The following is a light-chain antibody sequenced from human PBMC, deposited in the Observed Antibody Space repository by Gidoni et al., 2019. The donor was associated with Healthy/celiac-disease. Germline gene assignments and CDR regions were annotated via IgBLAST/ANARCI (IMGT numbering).Light chain of an antibody. J-gene: IGLJ2*01. CDR3: SSYAGSNNLV. V-gene: IGLV2-8*01. CDR1: SSDVGVYNY. Sequence: QSALTQPPSASGSPGQSVTISCTGTSSDVGVYNYVSWYQQHPGKAPKLMIYEVSKRPSGVPDRFFGSKSGNTASLTVSGLQAEDEADYYCSSYAGSNNLVFGGGTKLTVL. CDR2: EVS.